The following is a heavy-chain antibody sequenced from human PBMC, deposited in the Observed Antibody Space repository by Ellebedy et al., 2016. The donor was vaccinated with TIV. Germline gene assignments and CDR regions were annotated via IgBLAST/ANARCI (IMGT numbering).Heavy chain of an antibody. Sequence: ASVKVSXXASGYTFTGYYMHWVRQAPGQGLEWMGWINPNSGGTNYAQKFQGRVTMTRSTSINTAYMELSSLRSEDTAVYYCARGMYQLLPDDSWGQGTLVTVSS. D-gene: IGHD2-2*01. J-gene: IGHJ4*02. V-gene: IGHV1-2*02. CDR1: GYTFTGYY. CDR3: ARGMYQLLPDDS. CDR2: INPNSGGT.